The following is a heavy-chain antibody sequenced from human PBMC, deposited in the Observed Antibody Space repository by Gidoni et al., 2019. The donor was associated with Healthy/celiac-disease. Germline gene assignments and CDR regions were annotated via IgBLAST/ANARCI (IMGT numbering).Heavy chain of an antibody. Sequence: QVQLVESGGGVVQPGRSLRPPCAASGFPFRRYAMHWVRQAPGKGLEWVAVISYDGSNKYYADCVEGRFTISRDNSKNTLYLQMNSLRAEETAVYYCARGGGDGYSGGGDYWGQGTLVTVSS. D-gene: IGHD2-15*01. V-gene: IGHV3-30-3*01. CDR2: ISYDGSNK. CDR1: GFPFRRYA. J-gene: IGHJ4*02. CDR3: ARGGGDGYSGGGDY.